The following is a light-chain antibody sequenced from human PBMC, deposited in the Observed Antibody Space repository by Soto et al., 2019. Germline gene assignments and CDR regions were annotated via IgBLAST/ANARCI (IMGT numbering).Light chain of an antibody. CDR3: SSYTSSSSLYV. J-gene: IGLJ1*01. V-gene: IGLV2-14*01. CDR2: EVS. CDR1: SSDVGGYNY. Sequence: QSALTQPASVSGSPGQSITISCTGTSSDVGGYNYVSWYQLHPGTAPKLMIYEVSNRPSGLSNRFSGSKSGNTASLTISGLQAEDEADYYCSSYTSSSSLYVFGTGTNPTVL.